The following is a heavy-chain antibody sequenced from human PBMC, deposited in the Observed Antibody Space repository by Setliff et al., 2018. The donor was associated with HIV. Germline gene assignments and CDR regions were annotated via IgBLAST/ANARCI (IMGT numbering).Heavy chain of an antibody. D-gene: IGHD6-13*01. CDR3: ATKYSSSLGPS. V-gene: IGHV1-24*01. Sequence: ASVKVSCKVSGYTLTEVSMHWVRQAPGKGLEWMGGFDPEYDETIYAQKFQGRVTMTEDTSTDTAYLELSSLRSEDTAVYYCATKYSSSLGPSWGQGTLVTVSS. CDR2: FDPEYDET. J-gene: IGHJ5*02. CDR1: GYTLTEVS.